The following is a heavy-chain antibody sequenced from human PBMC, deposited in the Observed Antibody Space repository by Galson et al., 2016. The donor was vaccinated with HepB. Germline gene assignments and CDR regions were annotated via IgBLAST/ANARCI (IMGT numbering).Heavy chain of an antibody. V-gene: IGHV3-9*01. Sequence: SLRLSFAASGFTFDAYAMHWVRQAPGKGLEWVSGISWNSGNVGYADSVKGRFTISRDNAKNSLYLQMNSLRAEDTAFYYCAKAGTYSNNKGWFDPWGQGTLVTVSS. J-gene: IGHJ5*02. CDR2: ISWNSGNV. CDR3: AKAGTYSNNKGWFDP. CDR1: GFTFDAYA. D-gene: IGHD6-13*01.